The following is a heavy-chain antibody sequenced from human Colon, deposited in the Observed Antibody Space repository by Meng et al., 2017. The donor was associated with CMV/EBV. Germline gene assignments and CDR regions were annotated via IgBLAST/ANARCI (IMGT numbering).Heavy chain of an antibody. J-gene: IGHJ4*02. Sequence: ASVKVSCKASGFTLSNNGVTWVRQAPGQGLELVGWVSGYDGDTKYVQKFQGRVTLTADTSTNTAYLELRTLRSDDTAVYYCVRDRRLYFLMGEYFLDHWGKGTLVTVSS. CDR3: VRDRRLYFLMGEYFLDH. V-gene: IGHV1-18*01. CDR2: VSGYDGDT. D-gene: IGHD2/OR15-2a*01. CDR1: GFTLSNNG.